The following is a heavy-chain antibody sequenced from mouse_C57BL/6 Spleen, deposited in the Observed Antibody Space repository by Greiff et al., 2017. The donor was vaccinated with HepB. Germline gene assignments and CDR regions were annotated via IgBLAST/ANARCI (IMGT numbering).Heavy chain of an antibody. CDR3: TRRPGGSSLGYFDV. CDR1: GYTFTSYW. CDR2: IYPGNSDT. Sequence: EVQLQQSGTVLARPGASVKMSCKTSGYTFTSYWMHWVKQRPGQGLEWIGAIYPGNSDTSYNQKFKGKAKLTAVTSASTAYMELSSLTNEDSAVYYCTRRPGGSSLGYFDVWGTGTTVTVSS. D-gene: IGHD1-1*01. V-gene: IGHV1-5*01. J-gene: IGHJ1*03.